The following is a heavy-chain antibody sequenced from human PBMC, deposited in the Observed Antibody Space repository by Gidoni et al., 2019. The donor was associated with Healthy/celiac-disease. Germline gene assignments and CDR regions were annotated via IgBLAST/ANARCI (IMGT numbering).Heavy chain of an antibody. Sequence: QVQLVQSGAEVQKPGSSVKVSCKAYGGTFSSYAISWVRQDPGQALEWMGGIIPIFVTANYAQKCQGRVTITADESTSTDYMELSSLRSEDTDVYYCARDPMFCSGGSCYSNYFDYWGQGTLVTVSS. CDR3: ARDPMFCSGGSCYSNYFDY. V-gene: IGHV1-69*01. CDR1: GGTFSSYA. D-gene: IGHD2-15*01. J-gene: IGHJ4*02. CDR2: IIPIFVTA.